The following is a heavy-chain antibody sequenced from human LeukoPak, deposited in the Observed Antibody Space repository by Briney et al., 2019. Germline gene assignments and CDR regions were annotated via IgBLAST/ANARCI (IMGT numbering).Heavy chain of an antibody. J-gene: IGHJ6*03. CDR1: GGTFSSYA. CDR2: IIPIFGTA. V-gene: IGHV1-69*13. Sequence: SVKVSCKASGGTFSSYAISWVRQAPGQGLEWMGGIIPIFGTANYAQKFQGRVTITADESTSTAYMELSSLRSEDTAVYYCASAKTTYSSGWYYYYMDVWGKGTTVTVSS. CDR3: ASAKTTYSSGWYYYYMDV. D-gene: IGHD6-19*01.